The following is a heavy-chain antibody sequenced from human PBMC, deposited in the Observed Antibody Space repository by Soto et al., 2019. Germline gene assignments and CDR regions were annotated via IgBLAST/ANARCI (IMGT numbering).Heavy chain of an antibody. CDR1: GGAFNNYT. J-gene: IGHJ6*02. CDR3: AREMPSTAAAYFYYGLNV. Sequence: QVQLVQYGAEVKRPGSSVKVSCKASGGAFNNYTIYWVRQAPGEGLEWLGTIVPVFPSVYYAPRFQGRLTITADGSTDIVYMMLTSLKSEDTAVYYCAREMPSTAAAYFYYGLNVWGQGTSVTVSS. V-gene: IGHV1-69*18. D-gene: IGHD6-13*01. CDR2: IVPVFPSV.